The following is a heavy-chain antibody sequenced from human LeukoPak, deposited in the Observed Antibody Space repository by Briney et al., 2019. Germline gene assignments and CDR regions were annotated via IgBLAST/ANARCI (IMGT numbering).Heavy chain of an antibody. D-gene: IGHD2-8*01. CDR1: GFIFSSFA. V-gene: IGHV3-23*01. J-gene: IGHJ4*02. CDR3: AKDGLYCAYGVCYLNY. Sequence: GGSLRLSCAASGFIFSSFAMTWVRQAPGKGLEWVSSISANDNRVYFADSVKGRFTISRDNSKNTVCLQMNSLRAEDMAVYYCAKDGLYCAYGVCYLNYWGQGTLVTVSS. CDR2: ISANDNRV.